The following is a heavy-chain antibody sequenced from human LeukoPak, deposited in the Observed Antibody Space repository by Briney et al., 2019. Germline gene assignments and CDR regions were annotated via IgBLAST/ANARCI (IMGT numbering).Heavy chain of an antibody. V-gene: IGHV1-69*06. D-gene: IGHD4-17*01. CDR2: IIPIFGTA. J-gene: IGHJ3*02. CDR3: ATFIGRYGDSRAFDI. CDR1: GGTFSSYA. Sequence: GASVKVSCKASGGTFSSYAISWVRQAPGQGLEWMGGIIPIFGTANYAQKFQGRVTITADKSTSTAYMELSSLRSEDTAVYYCATFIGRYGDSRAFDIWGQGTMVTVSS.